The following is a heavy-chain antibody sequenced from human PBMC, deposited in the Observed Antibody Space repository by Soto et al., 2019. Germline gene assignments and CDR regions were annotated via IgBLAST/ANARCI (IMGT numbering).Heavy chain of an antibody. Sequence: GGSLRLSCAASGLNFASYAMTWIRQAPGKGLEWVSATSGDAANTQYADSVKGRFTMSRDNSKNTLYLQMNSLRAEDTAVYFCAKYITAATRYFDLWGRGTLVTVSS. D-gene: IGHD1-20*01. J-gene: IGHJ2*01. CDR1: GLNFASYA. CDR3: AKYITAATRYFDL. V-gene: IGHV3-23*01. CDR2: TSGDAANT.